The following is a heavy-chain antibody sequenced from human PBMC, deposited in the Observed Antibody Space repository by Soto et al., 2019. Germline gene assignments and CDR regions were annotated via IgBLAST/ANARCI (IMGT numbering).Heavy chain of an antibody. V-gene: IGHV1-2*02. Sequence: WASVKVSCKASGSTFTDYLIYWVRQAPGQGLEWMGRINPKSDGTAFAQSFQGRVTMARDTSISTVYMEVSSLRSEDTAVYYCATDARTSRYYCGMGGWGQGTTITVSS. CDR3: ATDARTSRYYCGMGG. CDR2: INPKSDGT. D-gene: IGHD3-3*01. J-gene: IGHJ6*02. CDR1: GSTFTDYL.